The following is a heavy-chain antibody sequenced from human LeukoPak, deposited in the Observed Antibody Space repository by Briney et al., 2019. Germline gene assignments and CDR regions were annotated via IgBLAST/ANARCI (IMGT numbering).Heavy chain of an antibody. V-gene: IGHV3-74*01. J-gene: IGHJ5*02. CDR1: GFTFSSYW. CDR2: INTDGSST. CDR3: ARELEAEEEGLST. D-gene: IGHD1-7*01. Sequence: GGSLRLSCAASGFTFSSYWMHWVRQAPGKGLEWVSRINTDGSSTNYADSVKGRFSISRDNSKNMLYLQMNSLRPEDTAVYYCARELEAEEEGLSTWGQGTLVTVSS.